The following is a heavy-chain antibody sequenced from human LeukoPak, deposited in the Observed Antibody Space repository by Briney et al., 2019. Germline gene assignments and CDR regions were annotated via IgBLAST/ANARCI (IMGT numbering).Heavy chain of an antibody. CDR3: ATSPPPAYNHLDY. CDR1: GFIFSDYY. Sequence: GGSLRLSCAASGFIFSDYYMNWIRQAPGKGLEWLSYMNSDGTKIYYADSVKGRFTVSRDNAGSSLYLQMNSLRAEDTAVYYCATSPPPAYNHLDYRGQGALVTVSS. V-gene: IGHV3-11*01. CDR2: MNSDGTKI. J-gene: IGHJ4*02. D-gene: IGHD5-24*01.